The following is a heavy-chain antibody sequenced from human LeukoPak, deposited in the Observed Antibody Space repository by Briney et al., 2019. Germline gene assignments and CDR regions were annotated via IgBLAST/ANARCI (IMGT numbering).Heavy chain of an antibody. CDR1: GYTFTVYY. V-gene: IGHV1-2*04. Sequence: ASVKVSCKASGYTFTVYYMHWVRQAPGQGLEWMGWINPNSGGTNYAQKFQGWVTMTRDTSISTAYMELSRLRSDDTAVYYCARGAAYYDSSGYYYYWGQGTLVTVSS. J-gene: IGHJ4*02. CDR3: ARGAAYYDSSGYYYY. CDR2: INPNSGGT. D-gene: IGHD3-22*01.